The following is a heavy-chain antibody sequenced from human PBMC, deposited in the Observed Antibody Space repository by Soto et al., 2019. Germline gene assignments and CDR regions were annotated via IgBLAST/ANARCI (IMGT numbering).Heavy chain of an antibody. CDR3: AREVKEYCSGGSCYFGNWFDP. J-gene: IGHJ5*02. D-gene: IGHD2-15*01. V-gene: IGHV3-21*01. CDR2: ISSSSSYI. Sequence: GSLTLSCAASGFTFSSYRMNWVRQAPGKGLEWVSSISSSSSYIYYADSVKGRFTISRDNAKNSLYLQMNSLRAEDTAVYYCAREVKEYCSGGSCYFGNWFDPWGQGTLVTVSS. CDR1: GFTFSSYR.